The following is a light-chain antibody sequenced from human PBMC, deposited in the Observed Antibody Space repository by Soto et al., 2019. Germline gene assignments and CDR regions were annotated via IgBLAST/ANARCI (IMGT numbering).Light chain of an antibody. J-gene: IGLJ1*01. CDR3: PSYDTSLNNYV. CDR1: SSNIGAPYD. CDR2: GGN. V-gene: IGLV1-40*01. Sequence: QSALKQPPSVSGAPGQTVTISCTGSSSNIGAPYDVHWYQHLPGTAPKLLIYGGNNRPSGVPDRFSGSRSGTSASLDITGLQAEDEAAYFCPSYDTSLNNYVFGTGTKVTVL.